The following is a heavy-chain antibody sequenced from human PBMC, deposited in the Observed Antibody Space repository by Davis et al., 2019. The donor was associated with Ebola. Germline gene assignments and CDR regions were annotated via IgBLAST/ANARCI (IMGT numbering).Heavy chain of an antibody. J-gene: IGHJ4*02. D-gene: IGHD3-9*01. CDR2: IKQDGSET. V-gene: IGHV3-7*03. CDR3: ARRLRDWSFFDY. CDR1: GFTFSSYW. Sequence: PGGSLRLSCAASGFTFSSYWMHWVRHPPGKGLEWVAIIKQDGSETKYVDSVRGRFTISRDNAKNSVSLHMSSLRAEDTGKYYCARRLRDWSFFDYWGQGTLVTVSS.